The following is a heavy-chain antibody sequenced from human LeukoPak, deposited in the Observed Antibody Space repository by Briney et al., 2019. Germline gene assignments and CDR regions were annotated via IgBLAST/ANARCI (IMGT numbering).Heavy chain of an antibody. V-gene: IGHV4-59*11. CDR2: VHHSGST. CDR1: GGSITSLY. D-gene: IGHD3-22*01. J-gene: IGHJ4*02. CDR3: ARGYYDNSGYSNPFDY. Sequence: SETLSLTCTVSGGSITSLYWSWLRQSPGKGLEWIGYVHHSGSTNYNPSLKSRVTISIDTSKNQFSLKLSPVTAADTAVYYCARGYYDNSGYSNPFDYWGQGTLVAVSS.